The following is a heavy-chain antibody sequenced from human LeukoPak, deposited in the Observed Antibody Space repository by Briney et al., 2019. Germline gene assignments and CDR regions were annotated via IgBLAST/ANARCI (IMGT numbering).Heavy chain of an antibody. CDR3: AKDSHDYGDHPAGY. CDR2: ISYDGSNK. CDR1: GFTFSSYG. V-gene: IGHV3-30*18. J-gene: IGHJ4*02. D-gene: IGHD4-17*01. Sequence: GGSLRLSCAASGFTFSSYGMHWVRQAPGKGLEWVAVISYDGSNKYYADSVKGRFTISRVNSKNTLYLQMNSLRAEDTAVYYCAKDSHDYGDHPAGYWGQGTLVTVSS.